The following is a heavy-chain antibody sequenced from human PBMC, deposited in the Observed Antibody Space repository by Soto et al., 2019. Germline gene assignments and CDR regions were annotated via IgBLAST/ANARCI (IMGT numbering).Heavy chain of an antibody. CDR3: AREGALGLDV. Sequence: EVRLEEAWGGFVQPWGSLRVSCSGSGFIFSSFWMHWVRQGPGKGLEWVSRINGDGASLAYADSVKGRFSISRDNVKNTLHLQRNSLGADDTAVYFCAREGALGLDVWGRGTTVTVSS. J-gene: IGHJ6*02. CDR1: GFIFSSFW. V-gene: IGHV3-74*03. CDR2: INGDGASL.